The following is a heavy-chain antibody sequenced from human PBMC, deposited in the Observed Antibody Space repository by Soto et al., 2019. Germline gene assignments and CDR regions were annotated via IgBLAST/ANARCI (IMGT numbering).Heavy chain of an antibody. V-gene: IGHV1-8*01. Sequence: GASVKVSCKGSGYTFTSYHINWVRQATGQGLEGMGWMNPNSGNTGYAQTLHGRVTMTWDTSISTAYMELSSLRFEDTAMYYCARGHISSTKNWLDPWGEGTLVTVSS. CDR3: ARGHISSTKNWLDP. CDR2: MNPNSGNT. D-gene: IGHD6-6*01. J-gene: IGHJ5*02. CDR1: GYTFTSYH.